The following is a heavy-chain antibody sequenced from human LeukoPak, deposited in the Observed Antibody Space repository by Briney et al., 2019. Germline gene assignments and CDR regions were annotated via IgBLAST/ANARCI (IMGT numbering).Heavy chain of an antibody. CDR2: IYYSGST. Sequence: SETLSLTCTVSGGSISSGGYYWSWICQHPGKGLEWIGYIYYSGSTYYNPSLKSRVTISVDTSKNQFSLKLSSVTAAGTAVYYCARVVWKATWIQLSHYYYGMDVWGQGTTVTVSS. V-gene: IGHV4-31*03. CDR3: ARVVWKATWIQLSHYYYGMDV. D-gene: IGHD5-18*01. J-gene: IGHJ6*02. CDR1: GGSISSGGYY.